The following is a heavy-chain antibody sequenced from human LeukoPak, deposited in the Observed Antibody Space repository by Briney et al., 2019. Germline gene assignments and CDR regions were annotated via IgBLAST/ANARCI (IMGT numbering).Heavy chain of an antibody. CDR1: GFTFSSYA. Sequence: GRSLRLSCAASGFTFSSYAMHWVRQAPGKGLEWVAVISYDGSNKYYADSVKGRFTISRDNSKNTLYLQMNSLRAEDTAVYYCARASPLSGQYHFDYWGQGTLVTVSS. J-gene: IGHJ4*02. CDR2: ISYDGSNK. D-gene: IGHD6-19*01. V-gene: IGHV3-30-3*01. CDR3: ARASPLSGQYHFDY.